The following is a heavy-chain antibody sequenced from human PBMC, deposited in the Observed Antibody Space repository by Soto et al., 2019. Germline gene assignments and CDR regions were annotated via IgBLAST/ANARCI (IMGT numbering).Heavy chain of an antibody. D-gene: IGHD3-3*01. CDR3: ARGEYYDFWSGSVYYYYGMDV. Sequence: SETLSLTCTVSGGSISSYYWSWIRQPPGKGLEWIGYIYYSGSTNYNPSLKSRVTISVDTSKNQFSLKLSSVTAADTAVYYCARGEYYDFWSGSVYYYYGMDVWGQGTTVTVSS. V-gene: IGHV4-59*01. CDR1: GGSISSYY. J-gene: IGHJ6*02. CDR2: IYYSGST.